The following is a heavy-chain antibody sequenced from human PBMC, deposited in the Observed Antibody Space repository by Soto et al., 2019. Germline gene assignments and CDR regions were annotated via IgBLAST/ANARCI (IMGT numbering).Heavy chain of an antibody. CDR1: GFTFTSSA. Sequence: SVNVSCKASGFTFTSSAVQWVRQARGQRLEWIGWIVVGSGNTNYAQKFQERVTITRDMSTSTAYMELSSLRSEDTAVYYCAAVMYSSSWYPAFDIWGQGTMVTVSS. V-gene: IGHV1-58*01. D-gene: IGHD6-13*01. CDR3: AAVMYSSSWYPAFDI. J-gene: IGHJ3*02. CDR2: IVVGSGNT.